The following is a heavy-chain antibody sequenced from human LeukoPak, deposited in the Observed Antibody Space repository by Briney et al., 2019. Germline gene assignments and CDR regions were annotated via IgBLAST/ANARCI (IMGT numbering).Heavy chain of an antibody. CDR1: GGSISSNNW. D-gene: IGHD3-22*01. J-gene: IGHJ4*02. CDR2: IYHSGST. Sequence: SGTLSLTCAVSGGSISSNNWWWSWVRQPPGKGLEWIGEIYHSGSTNYNPSLKSRVTISVDNSKNQFSLILSSVTAADTAVYYCARGYYYDSSALQDYWGQGTLVTVSS. V-gene: IGHV4-4*02. CDR3: ARGYYYDSSALQDY.